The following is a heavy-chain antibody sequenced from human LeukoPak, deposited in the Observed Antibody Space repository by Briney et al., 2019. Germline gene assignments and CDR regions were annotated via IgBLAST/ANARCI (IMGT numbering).Heavy chain of an antibody. CDR1: GYTFTSYG. Sequence: GASVKVSCKASGYTFTSYGISWVRQAPGQGLEWMGWISAYNGNTNYAQKLQGRVTMTTDTSTSTAYMELRSLRSDDTAVYYCARTRYCSSTSCSVGYYWGQGTLVTVSS. D-gene: IGHD2-2*01. V-gene: IGHV1-18*01. CDR3: ARTRYCSSTSCSVGYY. CDR2: ISAYNGNT. J-gene: IGHJ4*02.